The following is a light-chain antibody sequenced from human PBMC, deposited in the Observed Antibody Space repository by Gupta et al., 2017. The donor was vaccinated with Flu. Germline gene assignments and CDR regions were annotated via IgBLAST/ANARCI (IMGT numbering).Light chain of an antibody. Sequence: PGTLSLSPGERATLACRASQSVSPDNLEWYQQKPGQAPRLLIYDASNRANGISDRFSGSGSGTDFTLTSSRRETEDSAVYYWQQYGTSTSFGQGTRLEIK. J-gene: IGKJ5*01. CDR3: QQYGTSTS. CDR2: DAS. CDR1: QSVSPDN. V-gene: IGKV3-20*01.